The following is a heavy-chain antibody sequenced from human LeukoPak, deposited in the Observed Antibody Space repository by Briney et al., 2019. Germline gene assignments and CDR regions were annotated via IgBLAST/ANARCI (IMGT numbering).Heavy chain of an antibody. J-gene: IGHJ5*02. CDR1: GASISGYY. V-gene: IGHV4-59*08. CDR3: ARHRAPPGDDWFDP. D-gene: IGHD3-16*01. Sequence: SETLSLTCNVSGASISGYYWSWIRQPPGKELEWIAYIYSSGGTNYNPSLKSRVTISLDTSKNQFSLKLSSVTAADTAVYYCARHRAPPGDDWFDPWGQGTLVTVSS. CDR2: IYSSGGT.